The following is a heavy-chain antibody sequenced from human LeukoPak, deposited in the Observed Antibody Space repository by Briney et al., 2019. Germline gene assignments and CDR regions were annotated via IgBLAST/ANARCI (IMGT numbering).Heavy chain of an antibody. CDR3: ARYISLNAFDI. CDR2: IYYSGNT. J-gene: IGHJ3*02. CDR1: GASLNSDTYY. Sequence: PSGTPFPPCSVSGASLNSDTYYLGWIRPPPGKGLEWIGSIYYSGNTYYNPSLQSRVTISVDTSKNLFSLKLSSVTAADTAVYYCARYISLNAFDIWGQGTMVTVSS. D-gene: IGHD2-2*01. V-gene: IGHV4-39*07.